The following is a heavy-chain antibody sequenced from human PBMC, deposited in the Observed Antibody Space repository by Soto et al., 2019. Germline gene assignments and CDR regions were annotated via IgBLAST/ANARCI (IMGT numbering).Heavy chain of an antibody. D-gene: IGHD3-3*01. J-gene: IGHJ5*02. CDR2: IKQDGSEK. V-gene: IGHV3-7*05. Sequence: PGGSLRLSCAASGFTFSSYWMSWVRQAPGKGLEWVANIKQDGSEKYYVDSVKGRFTISRDNAKNSLYLQMNSLRAEDTAVYYCARVLNKIDFWSGYTSNWFDPWGQGTLVTVSS. CDR3: ARVLNKIDFWSGYTSNWFDP. CDR1: GFTFSSYW.